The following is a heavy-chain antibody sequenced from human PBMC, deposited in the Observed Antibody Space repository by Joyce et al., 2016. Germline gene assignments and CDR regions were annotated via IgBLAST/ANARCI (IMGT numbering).Heavy chain of an antibody. CDR3: AKDRVRWSFGAFSNHFYMDV. J-gene: IGHJ6*03. CDR2: VCSSESAI. Sequence: QVQLVESGGGVAKPGGSLRLSCVASGFASFTDYCMSVIRQAPGKGLEWVPDVCSSESAIYYADSVKGRCTVSRYNSKNSLSMHMYNRRIEDSAVDYCAKDRVRWSFGAFSNHFYMDVWGKGTAVAVAS. D-gene: IGHD3-16*01. CDR1: GFASFTDYC. V-gene: IGHV3-11*04.